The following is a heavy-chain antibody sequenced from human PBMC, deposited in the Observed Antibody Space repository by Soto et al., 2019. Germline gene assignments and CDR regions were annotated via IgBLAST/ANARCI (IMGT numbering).Heavy chain of an antibody. D-gene: IGHD3-10*01. J-gene: IGHJ6*02. CDR1: GGSISSDY. CDR3: ARGGYGSGSFLHYGLDF. Sequence: SETLSLTCNVSGGSISSDYWNWIRQPSGMGLEWVGYISNNGNTNYNPSLRGRATISADTSKNQLSLNLRAVTAADTAVYYCARGGYGSGSFLHYGLDFWGPGTTVTVSS. CDR2: ISNNGNT. V-gene: IGHV4-59*01.